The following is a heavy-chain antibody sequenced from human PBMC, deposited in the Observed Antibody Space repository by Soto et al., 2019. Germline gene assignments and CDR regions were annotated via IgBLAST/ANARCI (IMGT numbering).Heavy chain of an antibody. V-gene: IGHV4-4*02. CDR3: ARVGYYDSSGYQEI. CDR1: GGSISSSNW. Sequence: QVQLQESGPGLVKPSGTLSLTCAVSGGSISSSNWWSWVRQPPGKGLEWMGEIYHSGSTNYNPSLKSRVPISVDKSKNPFSLKLSSVTAADTAVYYCARVGYYDSSGYQEIWGQGTLVTVSS. J-gene: IGHJ4*02. D-gene: IGHD3-22*01. CDR2: IYHSGST.